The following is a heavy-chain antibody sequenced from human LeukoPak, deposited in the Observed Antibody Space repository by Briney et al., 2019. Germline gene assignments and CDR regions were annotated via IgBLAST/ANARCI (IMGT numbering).Heavy chain of an antibody. CDR2: ISGSGGST. J-gene: IGHJ5*02. CDR1: GFTFSSYA. V-gene: IGHV3-23*01. D-gene: IGHD6-13*01. CDR3: AKDSSSWYTEDWFDP. Sequence: GGSLRLSCAASGFTFSSYAMSWVRQAPGKGLEWVSAISGSGGSTYYADSVKGRFTIFRDNSKNTLYLQMNSLRAEDTAVYYCAKDSSSWYTEDWFDPWGQGTLVTVSS.